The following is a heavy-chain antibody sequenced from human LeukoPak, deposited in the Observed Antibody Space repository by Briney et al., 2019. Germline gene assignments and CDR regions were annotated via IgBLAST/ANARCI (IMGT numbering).Heavy chain of an antibody. D-gene: IGHD4-17*01. CDR2: IYYSGST. J-gene: IGHJ3*02. CDR1: GGSISSYF. V-gene: IGHV4-59*01. CDR3: ARITVTVTRDAFDI. Sequence: PSETLSLTCTDSGGSISSYFWSWIRQPPGKGLEWIGYIYYSGSTNYNPSLNSRVTISVDTSKNPFSLKLSSVTAADTAVYYCARITVTVTRDAFDIWGQGTMVTVSS.